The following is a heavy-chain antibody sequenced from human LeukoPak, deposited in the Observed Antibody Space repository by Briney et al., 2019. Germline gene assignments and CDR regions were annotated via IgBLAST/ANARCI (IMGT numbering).Heavy chain of an antibody. CDR1: STYE. V-gene: IGHV4-39*01. Sequence: STYEMHWIRQPPGKGLEWIGNIFYSGSTYYNPSLKSRVTISVDTSKNQFSLKLSSVTAADTAVYYCARQLKPREFDYWGQGTLVTVSS. D-gene: IGHD1-14*01. CDR3: ARQLKPREFDY. J-gene: IGHJ4*02. CDR2: IFYSGST.